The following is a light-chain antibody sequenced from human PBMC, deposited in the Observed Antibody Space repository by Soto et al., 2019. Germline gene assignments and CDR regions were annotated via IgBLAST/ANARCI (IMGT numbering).Light chain of an antibody. CDR1: QTVSSY. Sequence: EIVLTQSPATLSLSTGDRATLSCRASQTVSSYLAWYQQKPGQAPRLLIYDASSRATGIPARFSGSGSGTDFTLHITILEHDDFAVYYCQQRSDWPSTFGGGTKVEIK. CDR3: QQRSDWPST. V-gene: IGKV3-11*01. J-gene: IGKJ4*01. CDR2: DAS.